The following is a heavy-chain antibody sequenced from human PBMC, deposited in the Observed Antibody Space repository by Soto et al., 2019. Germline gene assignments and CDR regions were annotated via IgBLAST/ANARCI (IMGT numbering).Heavy chain of an antibody. CDR1: GGSISSSRYH. V-gene: IGHV4-39*01. CDR2: IYYSGST. D-gene: IGHD3-22*01. J-gene: IGHJ6*02. CDR3: ARPTYYYDSSGYRSYYGMDV. Sequence: SETRSLSCTVSGGSISSSRYHWGCIRQPPGKGLEWIGSIYYSGSTYYNPSLKSRVTISVDTSKNQFSLKLSSVTAADTAVYYCARPTYYYDSSGYRSYYGMDVWGQGTTVT.